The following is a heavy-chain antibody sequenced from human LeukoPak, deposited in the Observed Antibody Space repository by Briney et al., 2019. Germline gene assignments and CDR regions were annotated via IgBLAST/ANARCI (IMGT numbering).Heavy chain of an antibody. D-gene: IGHD6-19*01. J-gene: IGHJ6*03. Sequence: PGRSLRLSCAASGFTFSSYAMHWVRQAPGKGLEWVAVISYDGSNKYYADSVKGRFTISRDNSKNTLYLQMNSLRAEDTAVYYCAREASIAVAGTLYYYYYMDVWGKGTRSPSP. CDR3: AREASIAVAGTLYYYYYMDV. CDR1: GFTFSSYA. CDR2: ISYDGSNK. V-gene: IGHV3-30*04.